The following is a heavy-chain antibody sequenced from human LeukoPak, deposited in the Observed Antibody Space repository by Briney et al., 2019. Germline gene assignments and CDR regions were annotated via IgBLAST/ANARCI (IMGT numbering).Heavy chain of an antibody. CDR2: ISAYNGNT. CDR3: ARVRLKVVVAATPGDY. J-gene: IGHJ4*02. V-gene: IGHV1-18*01. D-gene: IGHD2-15*01. Sequence: ASVKVSCKASGYTFTSYGISWVRQAPGQGLEWMGWISAYNGNTNYAQKLQGRVTMTTDASTCTAYMELRSLRSDDTAVYYCARVRLKVVVAATPGDYWGQGTLVTVSS. CDR1: GYTFTSYG.